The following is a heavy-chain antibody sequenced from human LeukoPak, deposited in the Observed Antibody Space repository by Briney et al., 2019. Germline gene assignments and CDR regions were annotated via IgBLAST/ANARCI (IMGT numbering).Heavy chain of an antibody. J-gene: IGHJ6*01. CDR3: ARWWHKRGWYSYGMDL. CDR1: GGTFSSYA. CDR2: IIPIFGTA. D-gene: IGHD2-15*01. Sequence: SVKVSCKASGGTFSSYAISWVRQAPGQGLEWMGGIIPIFGTANYAQKFQGRVTITADESTSTAYMELGSLRSEDTAVYYCARWWHKRGWYSYGMDLWGQRATVTVSS. V-gene: IGHV1-69*01.